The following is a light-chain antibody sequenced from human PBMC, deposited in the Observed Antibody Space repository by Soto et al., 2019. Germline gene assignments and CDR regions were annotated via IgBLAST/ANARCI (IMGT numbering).Light chain of an antibody. Sequence: QSVLTQPASVSGSPGQSITISCTGTSSDVGGYNYVSGYQQHPDKAPKLMIYEVSNRPSGVSNRFSGSKSGNTASLTISGLQAEDEADYYCSSYTRSSTHVVFGGGTKLTVL. CDR1: SSDVGGYNY. J-gene: IGLJ2*01. V-gene: IGLV2-14*01. CDR3: SSYTRSSTHVV. CDR2: EVS.